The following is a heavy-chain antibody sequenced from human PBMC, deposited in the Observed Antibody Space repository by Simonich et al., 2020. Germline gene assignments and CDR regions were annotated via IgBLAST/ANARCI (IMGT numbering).Heavy chain of an antibody. CDR2: IYYSGTT. Sequence: QLQLQESGPGLVKPSETLSLTCTVSGGSISSSSYYWGWFRQPPGKGLEWIGSIYYSGTTHYNPSLKSRVTISVDTSKNQFSLKLSSVTAADTAVYYCARWAYSSSYFDYWGQGTLVTVSS. V-gene: IGHV4-39*01. J-gene: IGHJ4*02. D-gene: IGHD6-6*01. CDR3: ARWAYSSSYFDY. CDR1: GGSISSSSYY.